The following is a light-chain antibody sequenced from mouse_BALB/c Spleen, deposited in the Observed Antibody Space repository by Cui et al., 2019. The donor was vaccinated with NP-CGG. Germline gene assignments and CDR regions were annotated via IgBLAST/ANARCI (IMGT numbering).Light chain of an antibody. J-gene: IGLJ1*01. CDR1: TGAVTTSNY. V-gene: IGLV1*01. CDR2: GTN. Sequence: QAVVTQESAPPPLPGETVTLTCRSSTGAVTTSNYANWVQEKPDHLFTGLIGGTNNRAPGVHARFSGSLIGDKAALTITGAQTEDEAIYFCALWYSNHWVFGGGTKLTVL. CDR3: ALWYSNHWV.